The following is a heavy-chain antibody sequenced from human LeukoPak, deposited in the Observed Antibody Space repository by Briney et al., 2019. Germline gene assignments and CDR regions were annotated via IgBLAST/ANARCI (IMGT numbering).Heavy chain of an antibody. V-gene: IGHV3-48*04. J-gene: IGHJ4*02. Sequence: PGGSLRLSCAASGFTFSSYSMTWVRQAPGKGLEWVSYISSSSSTIYYADSVKGRFTISRDNAKNSLYLQMNSLRAEDTAVYSCARGDYDYVWGSYRPQSEFDYWRQGTLVTV. CDR2: ISSSSSTI. CDR3: ARGDYDYVWGSYRPQSEFDY. CDR1: GFTFSSYS. D-gene: IGHD3-16*02.